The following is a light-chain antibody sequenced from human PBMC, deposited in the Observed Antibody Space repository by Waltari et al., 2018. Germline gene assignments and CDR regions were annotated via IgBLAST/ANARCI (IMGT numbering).Light chain of an antibody. Sequence: EIVFTPSPGTLSLSPGERATLSCGASEDIKHYLAWYQQKGGQPPRLLIFDASNRATGTPARFSGSGSGTDFNLTISALEPEDFAVYYCQQRVTWLLTFGGGTKVEI. CDR3: QQRVTWLLT. V-gene: IGKV3D-11*01. CDR2: DAS. CDR1: EDIKHY. J-gene: IGKJ4*01.